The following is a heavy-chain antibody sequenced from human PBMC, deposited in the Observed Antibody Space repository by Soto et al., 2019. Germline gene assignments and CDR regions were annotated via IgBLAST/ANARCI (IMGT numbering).Heavy chain of an antibody. CDR1: GFTFSSYA. V-gene: IGHV3-64D*06. CDR3: VKKDDFWSGYYLFALDY. D-gene: IGHD3-3*01. J-gene: IGHJ4*02. CDR2: ISSNGGST. Sequence: GGSLRLSCSASGFTFSSYAMHWVRQAPGKGLEYVSAISSNGGSTYYADSVKGRFTISRDNSKNTLYLQMSSLRAEDTAVYYCVKKDDFWSGYYLFALDYWGQGTLVTVSS.